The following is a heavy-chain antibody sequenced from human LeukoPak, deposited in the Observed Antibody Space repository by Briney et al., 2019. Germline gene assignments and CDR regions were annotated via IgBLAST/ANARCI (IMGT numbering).Heavy chain of an antibody. V-gene: IGHV4-59*01. J-gene: IGHJ6*03. D-gene: IGHD2-2*01. CDR3: AREPEPAAPYYYYYMDV. Sequence: SETLSLTCTVSGGSISSYYWSWIRQPPGKGLEWIGYIYYSGSTNYNPSLKSRVTISVDTSKNQFSLKLSSVTAADTAVYYCAREPEPAAPYYYYYMDVWGKGTTVTVSS. CDR1: GGSISSYY. CDR2: IYYSGST.